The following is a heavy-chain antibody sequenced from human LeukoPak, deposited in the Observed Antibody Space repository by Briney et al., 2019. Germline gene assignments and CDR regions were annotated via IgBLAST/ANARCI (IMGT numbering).Heavy chain of an antibody. Sequence: GESLKISCKGFGYSFTSYYITWVRQMPGKGLEWMGRIDPSDSYTNYSPSFQGHVTISVDESITTAYLQWSSLKASDTAMYYCARHHNYGGNSGLDYWGQGTLVTVSS. V-gene: IGHV5-10-1*01. CDR3: ARHHNYGGNSGLDY. CDR2: IDPSDSYT. D-gene: IGHD4-23*01. CDR1: GYSFTSYY. J-gene: IGHJ4*02.